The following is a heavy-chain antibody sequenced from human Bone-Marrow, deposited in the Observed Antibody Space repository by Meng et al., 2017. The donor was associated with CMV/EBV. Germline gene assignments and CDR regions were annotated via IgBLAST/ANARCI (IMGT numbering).Heavy chain of an antibody. Sequence: SVKVSCKASGGTFSSYAISWVRQAPGQGLEWMGGIIPIFGTANYAQKFQGRVTITTDESTSTAYMELSSLRSEDTAVYYCARVALLTYYYDSSPMDVWGQGTTVTVSS. D-gene: IGHD3-22*01. CDR1: GGTFSSYA. J-gene: IGHJ6*02. CDR3: ARVALLTYYYDSSPMDV. CDR2: IIPIFGTA. V-gene: IGHV1-69*05.